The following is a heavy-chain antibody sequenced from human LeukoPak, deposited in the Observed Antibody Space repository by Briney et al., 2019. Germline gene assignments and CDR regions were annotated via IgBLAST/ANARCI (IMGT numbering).Heavy chain of an antibody. V-gene: IGHV3-23*01. CDR3: AKAKVQYYDLFDI. J-gene: IGHJ3*02. D-gene: IGHD3-22*01. CDR1: GFTFSSYA. CDR2: ISGSGGST. Sequence: PGGSLRLSCAASGFTFSSYAMSWVRQAPGKGLELVSAISGSGGSTYYADSVKGRFTISRDNSKNTLYLQMNSLRAEDTAVYYCAKAKVQYYDLFDIWGQGTMVTVSS.